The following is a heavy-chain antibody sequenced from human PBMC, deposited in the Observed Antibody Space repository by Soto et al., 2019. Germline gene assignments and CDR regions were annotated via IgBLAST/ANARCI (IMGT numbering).Heavy chain of an antibody. CDR1: ASTLTEFS. CDR3: ATLYYYDSSCYDY. J-gene: IGHJ1*01. Sequence: GAFVPLSLQSFASTLTEFSLHWVRQTPGKGLEWMGGFDPEDGETIYAQKFQGRVTMTEDTSTDTAYMELSSLRSEDTAGYYCATLYYYDSSCYDYWCHGILVTVS. D-gene: IGHD3-22*01. CDR2: FDPEDGET. V-gene: IGHV1-24*01.